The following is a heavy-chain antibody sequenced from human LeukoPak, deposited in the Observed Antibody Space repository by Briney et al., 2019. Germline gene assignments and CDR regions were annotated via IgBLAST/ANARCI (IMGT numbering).Heavy chain of an antibody. J-gene: IGHJ3*02. D-gene: IGHD3-22*01. V-gene: IGHV3-30-3*01. CDR3: AKAITMIVVVITPDAFDI. Sequence: PGRSLRLSCAASGFTFSSYAMHWVRQAPGKGLEWVAVISYDGSNKYYADSVKGRFTISRDNSKNTLYLQMNSLRAEDTAVYYCAKAITMIVVVITPDAFDIWGQGTMVTVSS. CDR1: GFTFSSYA. CDR2: ISYDGSNK.